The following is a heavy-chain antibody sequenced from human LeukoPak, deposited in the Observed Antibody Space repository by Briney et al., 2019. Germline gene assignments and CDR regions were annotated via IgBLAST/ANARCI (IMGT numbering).Heavy chain of an antibody. V-gene: IGHV4-34*01. J-gene: IGHJ5*02. CDR2: IDQSGNT. CDR3: ARGFIAVAGTALNWFDP. CDR1: GGSSNFDF. D-gene: IGHD6-19*01. Sequence: PSETLSLTCAASGGSSNFDFWTWVRQFPGKGLEWIGEIDQSGNTNYNPSLKSRVNMSFDMSNKQFSLKLKSVNAADTAVYFCARGFIAVAGTALNWFDPWGPGTQVTVSS.